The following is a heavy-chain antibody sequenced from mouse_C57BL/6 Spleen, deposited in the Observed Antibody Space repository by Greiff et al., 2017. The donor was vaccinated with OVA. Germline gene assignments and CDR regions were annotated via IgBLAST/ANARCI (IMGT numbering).Heavy chain of an antibody. Sequence: EVKLQESGPGLVKPSQSLSLTCSVTGYSISSGYYWNWIRQFPGNKLEWMGYISYDGSNNYNPSLKNRISITRDTSKNQFFLKLNSVTTEDTATYYCARGNWDPYFDYWGQGTTLTVSS. V-gene: IGHV3-6*01. CDR1: GYSISSGYY. CDR2: ISYDGSN. D-gene: IGHD4-1*01. J-gene: IGHJ2*01. CDR3: ARGNWDPYFDY.